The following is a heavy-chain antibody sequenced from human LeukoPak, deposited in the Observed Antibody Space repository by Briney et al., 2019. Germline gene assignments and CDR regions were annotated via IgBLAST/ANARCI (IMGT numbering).Heavy chain of an antibody. Sequence: PGGSLRLSCAASGFTVSSNYMSWVRQAPGKGLEWVGFIRSKAYGGTTEYAASVKGRFTISRDDSKSIAYLQMNSLKTEDTAVYYCTRDLRLSGWFDYWGQGTLVTVSS. J-gene: IGHJ4*02. CDR2: IRSKAYGGTT. CDR1: GFTVSSNY. V-gene: IGHV3-49*04. D-gene: IGHD6-19*01. CDR3: TRDLRLSGWFDY.